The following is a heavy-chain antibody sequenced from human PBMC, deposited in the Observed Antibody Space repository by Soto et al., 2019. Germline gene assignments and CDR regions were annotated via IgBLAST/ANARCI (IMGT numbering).Heavy chain of an antibody. Sequence: PSETLSLTCTVSGGSISSGDYYLTLIRQPPGTGLEWIWITYYIGSTYYNPSLKSRVTISVDTSKSQFSLKLSSVTAADTTLYYCARRTYGGNNCFDPWGQGTLVTVSS. CDR3: ARRTYGGNNCFDP. V-gene: IGHV4-30-4*01. D-gene: IGHD3-16*01. CDR2: TYYIGST. J-gene: IGHJ5*02. CDR1: GGSISSGDYY.